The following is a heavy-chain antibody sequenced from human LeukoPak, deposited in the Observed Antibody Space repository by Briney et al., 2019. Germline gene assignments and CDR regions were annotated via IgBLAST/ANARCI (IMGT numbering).Heavy chain of an antibody. CDR1: GFTFSSYA. J-gene: IGHJ6*02. CDR3: AKDLWFGELSDYYYGMDV. V-gene: IGHV3-23*01. Sequence: GGSLRLSCAASGFTFSSYAMSWVRQAPGKGLEWVSAISGSGGSTYYADSVKGRFTTSRDNSKNTLYLQMNSLRAEDTAVYYCAKDLWFGELSDYYYGMDVWGQGTTVTVSS. CDR2: ISGSGGST. D-gene: IGHD3-10*01.